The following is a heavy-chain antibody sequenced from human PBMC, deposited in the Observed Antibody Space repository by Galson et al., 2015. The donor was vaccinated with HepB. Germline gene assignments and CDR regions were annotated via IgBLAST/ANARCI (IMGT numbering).Heavy chain of an antibody. Sequence: SETLSLTCTVSGGSVSSGSYYWSWIRQPPGKGLEWIGYIYYSGSTNYNPSLKSRVTISVDTSKNQFSLKLSSVTAADTAVYYCARASLGGYCDYWGQGTLVTVSS. V-gene: IGHV4-61*01. CDR3: ARASLGGYCDY. J-gene: IGHJ4*02. CDR1: GGSVSSGSYY. D-gene: IGHD3-10*01. CDR2: IYYSGST.